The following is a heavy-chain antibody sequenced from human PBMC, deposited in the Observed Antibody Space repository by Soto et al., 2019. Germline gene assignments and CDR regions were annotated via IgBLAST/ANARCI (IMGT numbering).Heavy chain of an antibody. D-gene: IGHD2-15*01. CDR2: ISAYNSNT. CDR3: ATVFCSGGSCYGSFDY. J-gene: IGHJ4*02. V-gene: IGHV1-18*01. CDR1: GYTFTSYG. Sequence: ASVKVSCKASGYTFTSYGISWVRQAPGQGLEWMGWISAYNSNTNYAQKLQGRVTMTKDTSTSTAYMELSSLRSEDTAVYYCATVFCSGGSCYGSFDYWGQGTLVTVSS.